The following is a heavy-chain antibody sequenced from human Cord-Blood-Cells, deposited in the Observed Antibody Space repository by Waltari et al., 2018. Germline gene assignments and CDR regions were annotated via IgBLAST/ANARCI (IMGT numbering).Heavy chain of an antibody. CDR1: GGSFSGYS. CDR2: INHSGST. CDR3: ARVGLGYSSSWKAEKDY. Sequence: QVQLQQWGAGLLKPSETLSLTCPVYGGSFSGYSWSWLRQPPGKGLEWMGEINHSGSTNYTPSLKSRVTISVDTSKNQFSLKLSSVTAADTAVYYCARVGLGYSSSWKAEKDYWGQGTLVTVSS. D-gene: IGHD6-13*01. V-gene: IGHV4-34*01. J-gene: IGHJ4*02.